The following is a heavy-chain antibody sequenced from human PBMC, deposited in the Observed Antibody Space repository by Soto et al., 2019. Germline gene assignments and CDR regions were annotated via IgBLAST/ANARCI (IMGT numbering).Heavy chain of an antibody. CDR3: ARGAALYSMVVGTDAFDI. D-gene: IGHD2-21*01. J-gene: IGHJ3*02. CDR1: GGSIDSYY. CDR2: IYSSGST. Sequence: PSETLSLTCTVSGGSIDSYYWSWIRQSAGKGLEWIGRIYSSGSTNYNPSLKSRVTISVDTSKNQFSLKLSSVTAADTAVYYCARGAALYSMVVGTDAFDIWGQGTMVTVSS. V-gene: IGHV4-4*07.